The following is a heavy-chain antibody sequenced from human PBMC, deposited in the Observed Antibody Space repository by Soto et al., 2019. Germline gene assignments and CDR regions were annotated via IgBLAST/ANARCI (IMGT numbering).Heavy chain of an antibody. J-gene: IGHJ4*02. CDR1: GGSISSGDYY. CDR3: ARVANYYGSGSYYTPLFDY. Sequence: QVQLQESGPGLVKPSQTLSLTCTVSGGSISSGDYYWSWIRQPPGKGLEWIGYIYYSGSTYYNPYLKSRVTISVDTSKNQFSLKLSSVTAADTAVYYCARVANYYGSGSYYTPLFDYWGQGTLVTVSS. D-gene: IGHD3-10*01. CDR2: IYYSGST. V-gene: IGHV4-30-4*01.